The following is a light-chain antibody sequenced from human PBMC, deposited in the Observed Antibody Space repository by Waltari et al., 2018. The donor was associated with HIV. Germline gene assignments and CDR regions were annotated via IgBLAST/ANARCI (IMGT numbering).Light chain of an antibody. CDR1: SSDVGDYNS. J-gene: IGLJ1*01. Sequence: QSALTQPASVSGSPGQSITFSCIGTSSDVGDYNSVSCYQQLPGKAPRLMIYDVSKRPSGVSNRVSGSKSGNTASLTISGLQADDEADYYCCSYAGSSTYVFGTGTKVTVL. CDR2: DVS. CDR3: CSYAGSSTYV. V-gene: IGLV2-23*02.